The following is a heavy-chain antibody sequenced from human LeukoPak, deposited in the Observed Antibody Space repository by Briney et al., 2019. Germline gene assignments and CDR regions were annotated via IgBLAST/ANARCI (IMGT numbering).Heavy chain of an antibody. CDR1: GGSISSSSYY. CDR3: ARHLRSITIFGVVPDAFDI. Sequence: SETLSLTCTVSGGSISSSSYYWGWIRQPPGKGLEWIGSIYYSGSTYYNPSLKSRVTISVDTSKNQFSLKLGSVTAADTAVYYCARHLRSITIFGVVPDAFDIWGQGTMVTVSS. J-gene: IGHJ3*02. D-gene: IGHD3-3*01. CDR2: IYYSGST. V-gene: IGHV4-39*01.